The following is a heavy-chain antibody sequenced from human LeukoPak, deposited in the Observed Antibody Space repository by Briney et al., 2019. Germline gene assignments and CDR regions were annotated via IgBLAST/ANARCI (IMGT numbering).Heavy chain of an antibody. D-gene: IGHD4-11*01. V-gene: IGHV3-7*01. CDR2: VQHIGGET. J-gene: IGHJ1*01. Sequence: PGGSLRHSCAGSGFTFSNSWMGWVRQAPGKGLEWVANVQHIGGETYYVDSVKGRFTISRDDAKNSVYLQMNSLGADDTAVYYCATYSILNAREFRYWGQGTLVTVTS. CDR1: GFTFSNSW. CDR3: ATYSILNAREFRY.